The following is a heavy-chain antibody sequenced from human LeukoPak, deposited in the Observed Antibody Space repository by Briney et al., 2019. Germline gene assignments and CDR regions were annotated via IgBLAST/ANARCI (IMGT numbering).Heavy chain of an antibody. V-gene: IGHV4-39*01. CDR3: ARQTIASVTGYMLFDL. CDR2: IYYTEST. J-gene: IGHJ2*01. Sequence: PSETLSPTCAVSGGSINSRDYYWGWIRQPPGKGLEWVGSIYYTESTFHNPSPKSRVIISVDTSKNLFSLKLTSVTAADSAIYYCARQTIASVTGYMLFDLWGRGTLVIVSS. D-gene: IGHD2-2*02. CDR1: GGSINSRDYY.